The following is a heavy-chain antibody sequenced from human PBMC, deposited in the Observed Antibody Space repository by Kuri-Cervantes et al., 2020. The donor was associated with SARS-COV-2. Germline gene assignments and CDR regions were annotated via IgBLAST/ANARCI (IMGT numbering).Heavy chain of an antibody. CDR3: ARGGLELQPGYFRH. D-gene: IGHD1-7*01. CDR2: IYYSGSA. Sequence: SETLPLTCTVSGGSVSRGSYYWSWIRQPPGKGLEWIGYIYYSGSANYNPSLKSRVTISVDTAKNHFSLKLNSVTAADTAVYYCARGGLELQPGYFRHWGQGTLVTVSS. CDR1: GGSVSRGSYY. V-gene: IGHV4-61*01. J-gene: IGHJ1*01.